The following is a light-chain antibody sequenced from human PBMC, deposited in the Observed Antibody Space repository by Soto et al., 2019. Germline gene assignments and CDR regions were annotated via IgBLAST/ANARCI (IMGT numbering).Light chain of an antibody. CDR2: DAS. CDR3: QQRSNRPPT. Sequence: EIVLTQSPATLSLSPGERATLSCRASQSVSSYLAWYQQKPGQAPRLLIYDASNRATGIPARFSGSGSGTDFTFTISSLEPEDFAVYYCQQRSNRPPTFGQGTKVEIK. V-gene: IGKV3-11*01. J-gene: IGKJ1*01. CDR1: QSVSSY.